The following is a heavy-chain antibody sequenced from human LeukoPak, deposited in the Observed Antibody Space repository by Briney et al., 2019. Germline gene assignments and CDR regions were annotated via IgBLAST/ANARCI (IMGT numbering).Heavy chain of an antibody. V-gene: IGHV1-8*03. CDR2: MNPNSGNT. D-gene: IGHD3-22*01. Sequence: GASVKVSCKASGYTFTSYDINWVRQATGQGLEWMGWMNPNSGNTGYAQKFQGRVTITADKSTSTAYMELSSLRSEDTAVYYCARERGYYDSSGFPYYFDYWGQGTLVTVSS. J-gene: IGHJ4*02. CDR3: ARERGYYDSSGFPYYFDY. CDR1: GYTFTSYD.